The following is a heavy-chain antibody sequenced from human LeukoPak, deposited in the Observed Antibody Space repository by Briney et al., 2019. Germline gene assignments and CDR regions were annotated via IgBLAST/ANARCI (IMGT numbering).Heavy chain of an antibody. CDR1: GFTFSSSW. J-gene: IGHJ4*01. V-gene: IGHV3-7*04. Sequence: GGSLRLSCAASGFTFSSSWMTWVRQAPGEGLEWVANIKQDGNEENYVESVKGRFTISRDDAKNSLYLQMNSLRAEDTAVYYCARDISVWGQGTLVTVSS. CDR2: IKQDGNEE. CDR3: ARDISV. D-gene: IGHD3-3*02.